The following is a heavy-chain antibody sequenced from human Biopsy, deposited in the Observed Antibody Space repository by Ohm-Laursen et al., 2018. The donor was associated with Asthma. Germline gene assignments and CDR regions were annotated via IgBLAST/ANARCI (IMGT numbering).Heavy chain of an antibody. J-gene: IGHJ4*02. V-gene: IGHV3-23*01. CDR3: ATFPYGDYLPLDY. CDR2: ISSSGAST. Sequence: SLRLSCSASGFTFSSYAMSWVRQAPGKGLEWVSSISSSGASTYYADSVKGRFTISRDNSKNTLYLQMNSLRAEDTAVYYCATFPYGDYLPLDYWGQGTLVTVSS. CDR1: GFTFSSYA. D-gene: IGHD4-17*01.